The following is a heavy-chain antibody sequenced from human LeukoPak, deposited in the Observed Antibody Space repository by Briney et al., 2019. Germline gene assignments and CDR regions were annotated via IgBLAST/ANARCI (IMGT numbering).Heavy chain of an antibody. Sequence: SVKVSCKASGGTFSSYTISWVRQAPGQGLEWMGRIIPILGIANYAQKFQGRVTITADKSTSTAYMELSSLRSEDTAVYYCASPGVAYDFWSGPSPYYYGMDVRGQGTTVTVSS. CDR1: GGTFSSYT. J-gene: IGHJ6*02. CDR3: ASPGVAYDFWSGPSPYYYGMDV. CDR2: IIPILGIA. D-gene: IGHD3-3*01. V-gene: IGHV1-69*02.